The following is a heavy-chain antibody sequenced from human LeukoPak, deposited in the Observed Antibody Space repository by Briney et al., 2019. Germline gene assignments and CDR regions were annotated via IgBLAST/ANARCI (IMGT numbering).Heavy chain of an antibody. CDR1: GFTFSDYA. V-gene: IGHV3-48*02. CDR3: ARDKDWAFDY. CDR2: LYSGGT. J-gene: IGHJ4*02. D-gene: IGHD3-9*01. Sequence: GGSLRLSCAASGFTFSDYAMNWVRQAPGKGLEWVAHLYSGGTYADSVKGRFSISRDNAQNSLYLQMNSLTDDDSAVYYCARDKDWAFDYWGQGILVTVSS.